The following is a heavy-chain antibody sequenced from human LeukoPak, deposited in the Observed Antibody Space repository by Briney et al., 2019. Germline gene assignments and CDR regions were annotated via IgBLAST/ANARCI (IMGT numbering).Heavy chain of an antibody. CDR3: AKDYHSSGTYHDY. V-gene: IGHV3-23*01. Sequence: QSGGSLILSCAASGFTVSTYAMSWVRQAPGKGLEWVSGINRSGGRTYNADSVKGRFTISSDDSKNMLYLQMNNLRAEDTAVYYCAKDYHSSGTYHDYWGQGTLVTVSS. CDR2: INRSGGRT. D-gene: IGHD3-10*01. J-gene: IGHJ4*02. CDR1: GFTVSTYA.